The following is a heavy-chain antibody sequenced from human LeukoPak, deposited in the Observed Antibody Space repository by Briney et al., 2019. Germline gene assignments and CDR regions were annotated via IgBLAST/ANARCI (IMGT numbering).Heavy chain of an antibody. Sequence: ASVKLSCKASGYAFTSYDINWVRQASGQGVEWMGWMNPNSGNTSYAQKLQGRVTMTRNTSISTAYTELSSLRSEDTAVYYRARGWSYYDFWSGYFPKARYQYNWFDPWGQGTLVTVSS. D-gene: IGHD3-3*01. V-gene: IGHV1-8*01. CDR2: MNPNSGNT. CDR1: GYAFTSYD. CDR3: ARGWSYYDFWSGYFPKARYQYNWFDP. J-gene: IGHJ5*02.